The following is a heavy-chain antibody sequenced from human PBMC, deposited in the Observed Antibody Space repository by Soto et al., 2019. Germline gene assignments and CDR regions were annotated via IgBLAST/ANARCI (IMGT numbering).Heavy chain of an antibody. J-gene: IGHJ4*02. D-gene: IGHD1-20*01. CDR2: IYHSGST. CDR3: ARRITLYYFDY. Sequence: QLQLQESGSGLVKPSQTLSLTCAVSGGSISSGGYSWSWIRQPPGKGLEWIGYIYHSGSTYYTPSLKSRVPIPVDRSKNQFYPKLSPVAAADTAVYSCARRITLYYFDYWGQGTLVTVSS. V-gene: IGHV4-30-2*01. CDR1: GGSISSGGYS.